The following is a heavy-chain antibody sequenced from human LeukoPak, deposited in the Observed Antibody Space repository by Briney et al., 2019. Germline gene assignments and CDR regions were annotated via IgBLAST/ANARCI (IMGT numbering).Heavy chain of an antibody. Sequence: GASVKVSCKASGYTFTSYGISWVRQAPGQGLEWMGWISAYNGNTVYAQKLQGKVTMTTDTSANTAYMEMRSLRSDDTAVYYCARSSSGWQDDYWGQGTLVTVSS. CDR1: GYTFTSYG. CDR3: ARSSSGWQDDY. CDR2: ISAYNGNT. D-gene: IGHD6-19*01. V-gene: IGHV1-18*01. J-gene: IGHJ4*02.